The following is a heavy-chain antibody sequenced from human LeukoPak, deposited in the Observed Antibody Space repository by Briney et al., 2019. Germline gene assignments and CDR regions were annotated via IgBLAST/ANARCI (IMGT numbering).Heavy chain of an antibody. D-gene: IGHD6-13*01. CDR3: ARVTPGIAAAGSLFEY. V-gene: IGHV1-46*01. CDR2: INPSGGST. Sequence: GASVKVSCKASGYTFTNYYMHWVRQAPGQGFEWMGVINPSGGSTSYAQKFQGRVTMTRDTSTSTVYMELSSLRSEDTAVYYCARVTPGIAAAGSLFEYWGQGTLVTVSS. CDR1: GYTFTNYY. J-gene: IGHJ4*02.